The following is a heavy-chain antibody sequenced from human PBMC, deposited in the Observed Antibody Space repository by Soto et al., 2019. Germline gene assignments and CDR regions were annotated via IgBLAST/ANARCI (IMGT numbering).Heavy chain of an antibody. J-gene: IGHJ3*02. CDR1: GGTFSSYT. CDR3: ASAGNLWSGGAFDI. Sequence: QVQLVQSGAEVKKPGSSVKVSCKASGGTFSSYTISWVRQAPGQGLEWMGRIIPILGIANYAQKFQGRVTITADKSTSTAYMVLSSLRSEDTAVYYCASAGNLWSGGAFDIWGQGTMVTVSS. V-gene: IGHV1-69*02. D-gene: IGHD3-3*01. CDR2: IIPILGIA.